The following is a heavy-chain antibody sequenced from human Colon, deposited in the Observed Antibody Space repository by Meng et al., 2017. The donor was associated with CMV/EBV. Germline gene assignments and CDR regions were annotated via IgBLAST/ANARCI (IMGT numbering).Heavy chain of an antibody. V-gene: IGHV1-2*02. J-gene: IGHJ4*02. CDR2: INLKSGDT. CDR3: ARDLWSGSSDYFDY. CDR1: GSTCSGFY. Sequence: QVEAVRLCVEVRRPGAAVKVSGKASGSTCSGFYNQWVRQAPGQGFEWMGWINLKSGDTIYEQKFQGRVTMTRDTSISTVYMDLNSLRSDDTAVYFCARDLWSGSSDYFDYWGQGTLVTVSS. D-gene: IGHD3-3*01.